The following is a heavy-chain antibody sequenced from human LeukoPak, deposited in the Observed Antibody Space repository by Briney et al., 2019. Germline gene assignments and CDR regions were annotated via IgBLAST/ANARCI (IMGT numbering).Heavy chain of an antibody. CDR1: GFTFSAYG. Sequence: GGSLRLSCAASGFTFSAYGMRWVRQAPGKGLEYVSAITSDGGTTFYANSVKGRFTISRDNSRNTLYLQMGSLRADDLAVYYCGRVGPYTSSWSPFDLWGQGTLVTVSS. D-gene: IGHD6-13*01. CDR2: ITSDGGTT. V-gene: IGHV3-64*01. J-gene: IGHJ4*02. CDR3: GRVGPYTSSWSPFDL.